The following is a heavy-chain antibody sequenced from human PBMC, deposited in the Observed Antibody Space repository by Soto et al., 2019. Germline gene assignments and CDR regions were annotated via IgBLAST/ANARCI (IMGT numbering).Heavy chain of an antibody. J-gene: IGHJ5*01. CDR2: DYSDSA. CDR1: VASVSSHH. CDR3: TAYKRGERGRDS. V-gene: IGHV4-59*08. D-gene: IGHD3-16*01. Sequence: QVQLQESGPGVVKPSETLYLTCTVSVASVSSHHWTWIWQPPGKGLEWIGDYSDSASYSPSLKSRVTISADQSQNQFSLNLSSVTPADAADYNGTAYKRGERGRDSRGHGTLVTVSS.